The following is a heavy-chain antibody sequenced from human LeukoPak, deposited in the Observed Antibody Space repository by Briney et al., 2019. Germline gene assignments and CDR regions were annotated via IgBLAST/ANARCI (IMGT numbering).Heavy chain of an antibody. V-gene: IGHV3-30-3*01. D-gene: IGHD2-2*01. Sequence: GGSLRLSCAASGFTFSSYAMHWVRQAPGKGLEWVAVISYDGSNKYYADSVKGRFTISSDNSKNTLYLQMNSLRAEDTAVYYCARDGIVVVPAATPYYFDYWGQGTLVTVYS. CDR1: GFTFSSYA. J-gene: IGHJ4*02. CDR3: ARDGIVVVPAATPYYFDY. CDR2: ISYDGSNK.